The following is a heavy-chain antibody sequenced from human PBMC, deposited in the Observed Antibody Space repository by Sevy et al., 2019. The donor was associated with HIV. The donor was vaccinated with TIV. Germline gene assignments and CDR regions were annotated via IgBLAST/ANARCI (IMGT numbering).Heavy chain of an antibody. Sequence: GGSLRLSCAPSGFTFSSYDMHWVRQVTGQGLEWVSGIGIAGDTYYPGSVKGRFTISRENARNSLDLQMNSLRAGDTAVYYCVRGNNLGELGYWFDPWGQGTLVTVSS. V-gene: IGHV3-13*01. D-gene: IGHD3-10*01. CDR2: IGIAGDT. CDR1: GFTFSSYD. CDR3: VRGNNLGELGYWFDP. J-gene: IGHJ5*02.